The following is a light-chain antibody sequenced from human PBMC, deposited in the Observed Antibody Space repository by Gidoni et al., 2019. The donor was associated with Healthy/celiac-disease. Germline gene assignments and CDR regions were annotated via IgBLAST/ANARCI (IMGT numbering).Light chain of an antibody. CDR3: QQYGSSSVYT. J-gene: IGKJ2*01. V-gene: IGKV3-20*01. Sequence: IVLTQSPGTLSLSPGERATLSCRASQSVSSSYLAWYQQKPGQAPRLLIYGASSRATGIPDRFSGSGSGTDFTLTISRLEPEDFAVYYCQQYGSSSVYTFGQGTKLEIK. CDR2: GAS. CDR1: QSVSSSY.